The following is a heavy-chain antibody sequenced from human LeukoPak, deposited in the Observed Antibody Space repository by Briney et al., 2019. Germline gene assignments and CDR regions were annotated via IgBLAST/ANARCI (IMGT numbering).Heavy chain of an antibody. J-gene: IGHJ4*02. D-gene: IGHD3-10*01. V-gene: IGHV4-39*02. CDR1: GGSISSSNYS. CDR2: IYYTGNT. Sequence: SETLSLTCTVSGGSISSSNYSWAWIRQPPGKGLEWIGSIYYTGNTYYNPSLKSRGTISADTSKNHFSLKLSSVIASDTAVYYCARPGWFGELRGDYFDYWGQGSLVTVYS. CDR3: ARPGWFGELRGDYFDY.